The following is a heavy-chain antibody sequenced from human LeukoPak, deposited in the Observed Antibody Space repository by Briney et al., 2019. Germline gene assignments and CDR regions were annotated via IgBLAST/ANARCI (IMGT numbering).Heavy chain of an antibody. D-gene: IGHD2-2*01. Sequence: GGSLRLSCAASGFTFSSYGMDSGRSTFYVDSVKGRFTISRDNSKNTLYLEMNSLRTEDTAVYYCAKDHCSVTNCLAGFDYWGRGTLVTVSS. CDR3: AKDHCSVTNCLAGFDY. V-gene: IGHV3-23*01. J-gene: IGHJ4*02. CDR1: GFTFSSYG. CDR2: DSGRST.